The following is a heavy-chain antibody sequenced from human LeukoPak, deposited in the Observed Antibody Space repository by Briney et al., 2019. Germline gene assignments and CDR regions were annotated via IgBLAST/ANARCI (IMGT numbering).Heavy chain of an antibody. Sequence: PGGSLRLSCAASGFTFSNHNMVWVRQAPGKGLEWVSSISGESTYIFYADSVKGRFTISRDDAKNSLYLQMDSLGAEDTAQYYCARRPLYGDYKYFDYWGQGAVVTVSS. D-gene: IGHD4-17*01. CDR2: ISGESTYI. CDR3: ARRPLYGDYKYFDY. V-gene: IGHV3-21*06. CDR1: GFTFSNHN. J-gene: IGHJ4*02.